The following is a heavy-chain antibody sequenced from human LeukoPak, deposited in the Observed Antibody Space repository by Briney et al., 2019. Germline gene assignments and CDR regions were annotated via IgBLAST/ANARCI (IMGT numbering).Heavy chain of an antibody. V-gene: IGHV4-61*02. CDR3: ARDRRDMVRGINIVGQYHYYYYMDV. Sequence: SETLSLTCTVSGGSISSNSYYWSWIRQPAWKGLEWIGRIYTSGSTNYNPSLKSRVTISVDTSKNQFSLKLSSVTAADTAVYYCARDRRDMVRGINIVGQYHYYYYMDVWGKGTTVTVSS. D-gene: IGHD3-10*01. CDR2: IYTSGST. J-gene: IGHJ6*03. CDR1: GGSISSNSYY.